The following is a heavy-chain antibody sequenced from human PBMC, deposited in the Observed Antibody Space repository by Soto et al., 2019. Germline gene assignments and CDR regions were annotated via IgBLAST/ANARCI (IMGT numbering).Heavy chain of an antibody. Sequence: QVHLVESGGGVVQPGGSLSLSCAASGFTFRTYGMHWVRQAPGKGLEWVAVISYDGSNKWYADSVKGRFTISRDNSKNTLYLQMSSLRAEDTAVHYCAKDREEYYYGMDVWGQGTTVTVSS. CDR3: AKDREEYYYGMDV. CDR1: GFTFRTYG. V-gene: IGHV3-30*18. J-gene: IGHJ6*02. CDR2: ISYDGSNK. D-gene: IGHD3-10*01.